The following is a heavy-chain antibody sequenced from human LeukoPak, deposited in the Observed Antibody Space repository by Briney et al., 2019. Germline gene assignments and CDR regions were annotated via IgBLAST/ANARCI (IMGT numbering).Heavy chain of an antibody. CDR1: GGSISSYY. CDR2: IYYSGST. J-gene: IGHJ4*02. Sequence: SETLSLTCTVSGGSISSYYWSWIRQPPGKGLEWIGYIYYSGSTNYSPSLKSRVTISVDTSKNQFSLKLSSVTAADTAVYYCARQGYSAYEILDYWGQGTLVTVSS. V-gene: IGHV4-59*08. D-gene: IGHD5-12*01. CDR3: ARQGYSAYEILDY.